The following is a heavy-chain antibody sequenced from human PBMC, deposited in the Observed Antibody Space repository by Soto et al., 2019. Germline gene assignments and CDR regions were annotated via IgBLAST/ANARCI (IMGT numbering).Heavy chain of an antibody. Sequence: PGGSLRLSCAASGFTFSDHYMDWVRQAPGKGLEWVGRIRNKANSYTTDYAASVKGRFTISRDDSKKSLYLKMNSLKTEDTAVYYCARVVAVALDIWGQGTMVT. CDR2: IRNKANSYTT. CDR1: GFTFSDHY. CDR3: ARVVAVALDI. J-gene: IGHJ3*02. V-gene: IGHV3-72*01. D-gene: IGHD5-12*01.